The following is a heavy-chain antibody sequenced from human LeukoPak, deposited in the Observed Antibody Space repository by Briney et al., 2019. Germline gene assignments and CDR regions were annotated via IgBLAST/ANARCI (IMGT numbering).Heavy chain of an antibody. J-gene: IGHJ3*02. CDR1: GGSISSYY. CDR3: AGDFIVVVVVPAAIDAFDI. D-gene: IGHD2-2*01. V-gene: IGHV4-4*07. Sequence: SETLSLTCTVSGGSISSYYWSWIRQPAGKGLEWIGRIYTSGSTNYNPSLKSRVTMSVDTSKNQFSLKLSSVTAADTAVYYCAGDFIVVVVVPAAIDAFDIWGQGTMVTVSS. CDR2: IYTSGST.